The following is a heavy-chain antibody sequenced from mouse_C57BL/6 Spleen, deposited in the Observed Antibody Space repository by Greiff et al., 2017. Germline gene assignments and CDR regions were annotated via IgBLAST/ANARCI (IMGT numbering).Heavy chain of an antibody. J-gene: IGHJ1*03. CDR2: IYPGSGNT. D-gene: IGHD1-1*01. V-gene: IGHV1-76*01. Sequence: QVQLQQSGAELVRPGASVKLSCKASGYTFTDYYINWVKQRPVQGLEWIARIYPGSGNTYYNEKFKGKATLTAEKSSSTAYMQLSSLTSEDSAVYSCAREGDYCGKGYFDVWGTGTTVTVSS. CDR3: AREGDYCGKGYFDV. CDR1: GYTFTDYY.